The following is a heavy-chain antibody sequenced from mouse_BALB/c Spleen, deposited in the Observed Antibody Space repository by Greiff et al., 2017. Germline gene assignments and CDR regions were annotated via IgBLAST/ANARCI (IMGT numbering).Heavy chain of an antibody. D-gene: IGHD2-1*01. CDR3: ARQGGDGNYKFAY. CDR1: GFTFSSYG. Sequence: EVHLVESGGDLVKPGGSLKLSCAASGFTFSSYGMSWVRQTPDKRLEWVATISSGGSYTYYPDSVKGRFTISRDNAKNTLYLQMSSLKSEDTAMYYCARQGGDGNYKFAYWGQGTLVTVSA. V-gene: IGHV5-6*01. CDR2: ISSGGSYT. J-gene: IGHJ3*01.